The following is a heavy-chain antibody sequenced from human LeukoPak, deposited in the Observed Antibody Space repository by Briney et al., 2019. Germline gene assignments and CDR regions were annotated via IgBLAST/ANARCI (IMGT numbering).Heavy chain of an antibody. V-gene: IGHV5-51*01. CDR3: ARHASVGLRFYYYYMDV. D-gene: IGHD1-26*01. CDR2: IYPGDSDT. Sequence: GESLKISCKGSGYSFSTYWIGWVRQLPVKGLEWMGIIYPGDSDTRYSPSFQGQVTISADRSINTAYLHWSSLKASDTAMYYCARHASVGLRFYYYYMDVWAKGTTVTVSS. CDR1: GYSFSTYW. J-gene: IGHJ6*03.